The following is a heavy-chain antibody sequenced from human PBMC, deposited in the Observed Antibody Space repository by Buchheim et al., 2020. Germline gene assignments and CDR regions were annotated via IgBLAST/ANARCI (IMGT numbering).Heavy chain of an antibody. CDR3: ARQLYYYDSSGYHTVNWFDP. CDR1: GGSISSGGYS. CDR2: IYHSGST. J-gene: IGHJ5*02. V-gene: IGHV4-30-2*01. Sequence: QLQLQESGSGLVKPSQTLSLTCAVSGGSISSGGYSWSWIRQPPGKGLEWIGYIYHSGSTYYNPSLKSRVTISVDRSKNQFSLKLSSVTAADTAVYYCARQLYYYDSSGYHTVNWFDPWGQGTL. D-gene: IGHD3-22*01.